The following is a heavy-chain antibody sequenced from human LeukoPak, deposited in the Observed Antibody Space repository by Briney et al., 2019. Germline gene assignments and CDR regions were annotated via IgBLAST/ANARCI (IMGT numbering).Heavy chain of an antibody. J-gene: IGHJ4*02. Sequence: PSETLSLTCTVSGGSIRSNYWSWIRQSAGKGLEWIGRIYSSGNTNYNPSFESRVTMSVDTSKNQLSLKLKSVTAADTAVYYCARGSDYGGNPPDYWGQGTLVTVSS. CDR1: GGSIRSNY. CDR2: IYSSGNT. D-gene: IGHD4-23*01. V-gene: IGHV4-4*07. CDR3: ARGSDYGGNPPDY.